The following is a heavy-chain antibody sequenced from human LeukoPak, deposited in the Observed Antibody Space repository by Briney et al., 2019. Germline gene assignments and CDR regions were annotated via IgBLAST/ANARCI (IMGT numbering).Heavy chain of an antibody. V-gene: IGHV4-59*08. CDR3: ARLAYRGPAVADFDY. J-gene: IGHJ4*02. D-gene: IGHD6-19*01. CDR2: IYYTGDT. Sequence: PSETLSLTCTVSGDSISSHYWNWLRQPPGKGLEWIGYIYYTGDTNYNPSLASRVTMSVDTSKTQFSLKLRSVTAADTAVYYCARLAYRGPAVADFDYWGQGILVTVSS. CDR1: GDSISSHY.